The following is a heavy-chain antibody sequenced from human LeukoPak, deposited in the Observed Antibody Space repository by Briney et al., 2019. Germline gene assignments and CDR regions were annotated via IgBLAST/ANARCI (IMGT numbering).Heavy chain of an antibody. CDR3: AKMGLKQWPYNYFDY. V-gene: IGHV1-69*01. CDR2: IIPIFGTA. D-gene: IGHD6-19*01. J-gene: IGHJ4*02. Sequence: SVKVSCKASGGTFSSYAISWVRQAPGQGLEWMGGIIPIFGTANYAQKFQGRVTITADESTSTAYMELSSLRSEDTAVYYCAKMGLKQWPYNYFDYWGQGTLVTVSS. CDR1: GGTFSSYA.